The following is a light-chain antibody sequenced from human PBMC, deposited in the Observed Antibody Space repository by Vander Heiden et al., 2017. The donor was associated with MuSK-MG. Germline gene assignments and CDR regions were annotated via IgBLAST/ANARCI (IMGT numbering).Light chain of an antibody. J-gene: IGKJ5*01. V-gene: IGKV1-9*01. CDR2: AAS. CDR1: QGISSY. CDR3: PQRNSYPRIT. Sequence: IQLTPPPSFLSASVGDRVTITCRASQGISSYLAWYQQKPGKAPKLLIYAASTLQSGVPSRFSGSGSGTEFTLTISRRQPEDLATYYCPQRNSYPRITFGQWTQLEIK.